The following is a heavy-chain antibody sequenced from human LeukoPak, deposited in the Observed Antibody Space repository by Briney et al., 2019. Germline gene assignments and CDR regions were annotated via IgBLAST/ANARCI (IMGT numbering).Heavy chain of an antibody. Sequence: ASVKVSCKASGYTFTSYGISWVRQAPGQGLEWMGWISAYNGNANYAQKLQGRVTMTTDTSTSTAYMELRSLRSDDTAVYYCARFKKAAAGESYDYWGQGTLVTVSS. V-gene: IGHV1-18*01. CDR2: ISAYNGNA. CDR3: ARFKKAAAGESYDY. CDR1: GYTFTSYG. J-gene: IGHJ4*02. D-gene: IGHD6-13*01.